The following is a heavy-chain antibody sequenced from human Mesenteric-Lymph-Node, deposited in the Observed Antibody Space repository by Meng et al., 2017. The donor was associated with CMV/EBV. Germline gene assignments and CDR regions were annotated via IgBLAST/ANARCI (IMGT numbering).Heavy chain of an antibody. V-gene: IGHV3-30*02. CDR3: TKAPDFRLSYYYFGMDV. CDR1: GFTFSTYG. J-gene: IGHJ6*02. Sequence: GGSLRLSCEASGFTFSTYGMHWVRQAPGKGLEWVAFIRFDGTKRYCADSVKGRFAISRDNSKNTMYLQMNSLTTEDTAVYYCTKAPDFRLSYYYFGMDVWGQGTTVTVSS. CDR2: IRFDGTKR.